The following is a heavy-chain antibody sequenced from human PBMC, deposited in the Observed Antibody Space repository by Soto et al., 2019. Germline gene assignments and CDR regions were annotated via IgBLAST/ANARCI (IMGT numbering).Heavy chain of an antibody. Sequence: EGQLLESGGGLVQPGGSLRLSYAAAGFTFATYAMSWMRQAPGKGLEWVSTVGDSDDSTYYADSVKGRFTISRDNSKNTVYLQMNSLRDEDTAVYYCTRSGWVYWGQGTLVTVSS. D-gene: IGHD6-19*01. CDR3: TRSGWVY. CDR1: GFTFATYA. J-gene: IGHJ4*02. V-gene: IGHV3-23*01. CDR2: VGDSDDST.